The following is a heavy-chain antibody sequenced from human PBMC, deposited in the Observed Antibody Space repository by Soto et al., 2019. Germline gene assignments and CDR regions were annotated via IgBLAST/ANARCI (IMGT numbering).Heavy chain of an antibody. CDR2: IIPIFGTA. D-gene: IGHD2-21*02. CDR3: ARDWGCGGDCYSGVDYYYGMDV. J-gene: IGHJ6*02. CDR1: GGTLRSYA. V-gene: IGHV1-69*13. Sequence: SAQVSCNDSGGTLRSYAISWVRQATGQGIEWMGGIIPIFGTANYAQKFQGRVTITADESTSTAYMELSSLRSEDTAVYYCARDWGCGGDCYSGVDYYYGMDVWGQGTTVSVSS.